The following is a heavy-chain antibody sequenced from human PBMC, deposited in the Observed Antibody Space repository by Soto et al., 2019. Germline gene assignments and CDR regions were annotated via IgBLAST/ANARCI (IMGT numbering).Heavy chain of an antibody. J-gene: IGHJ4*02. Sequence: QVQLVESGGGVVQPGRSLRLSCAASGFTFSSYGMHWVRQAPGTGLEWVAVMYYDGSDEYYADSVKGRFTISRDNSKNTLYLQMNGLRAEDTAIYYCAKDYSSTSYGINYWGQGTLVSVSS. CDR3: AKDYSSTSYGINY. D-gene: IGHD6-19*01. CDR2: MYYDGSDE. V-gene: IGHV3-33*06. CDR1: GFTFSSYG.